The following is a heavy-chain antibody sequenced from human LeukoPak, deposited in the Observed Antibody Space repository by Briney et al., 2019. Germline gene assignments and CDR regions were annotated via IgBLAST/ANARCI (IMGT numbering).Heavy chain of an antibody. D-gene: IGHD2-21*02. V-gene: IGHV4-4*07. CDR1: GGSISSYY. J-gene: IGHJ6*03. CDR2: IYTSEST. CDR3: AREEVTSSNYYYYYMDV. Sequence: ETLSLTCTVSGGSISSYYWSWIRQPAGKGLEWMGRIYTSESTNYNPSLKSRVTISVDTSKHHFSLRLSSVTAADTAVYYCAREEVTSSNYYYYYMDVWGKGTTVTVSS.